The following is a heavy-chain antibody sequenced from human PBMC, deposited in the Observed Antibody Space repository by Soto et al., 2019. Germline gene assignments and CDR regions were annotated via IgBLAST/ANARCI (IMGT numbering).Heavy chain of an antibody. CDR3: VRVSATYNFDY. CDR2: IRKKSNGDTT. D-gene: IGHD1-1*01. Sequence: EVQLVESGGGLVQPGGSLRLSCAASGFTLSDHYMDWVRQAPGKGLQWVARIRKKSNGDTTEYAASVKGRFTISRDDSKNSLYLQMNSLKTEDTAMYYCVRVSATYNFDYWGQGTLVTVSS. V-gene: IGHV3-72*01. J-gene: IGHJ4*02. CDR1: GFTLSDHY.